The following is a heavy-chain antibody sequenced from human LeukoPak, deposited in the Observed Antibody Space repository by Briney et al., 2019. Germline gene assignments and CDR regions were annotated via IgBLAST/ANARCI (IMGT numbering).Heavy chain of an antibody. CDR2: ISYNGTNE. Sequence: GRSLRLSCAASGFTFSNYAIHWVRQAPGKGLEWVAGISYNGTNEYYPDSLKGRFTISRDNSKNTLYLQMNSLRAEDTALYYCARDRGGSGWYYFDYWGQGTLVTVSS. CDR1: GFTFSNYA. V-gene: IGHV3-30-3*01. D-gene: IGHD6-19*01. J-gene: IGHJ4*02. CDR3: ARDRGGSGWYYFDY.